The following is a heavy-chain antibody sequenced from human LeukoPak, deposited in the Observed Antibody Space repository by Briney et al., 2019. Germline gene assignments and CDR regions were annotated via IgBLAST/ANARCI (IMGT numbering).Heavy chain of an antibody. CDR2: ISAYNGNT. Sequence: GSVKVSCKASGYTFTNYGISWVRQAPGQGLEWMGWISAYNGNTNYAQNLQGRVTMTTDTSTSTAYMELRSLRSDDTAVYYCASGTRRAFDIWGQGTMVTVSS. CDR3: ASGTRRAFDI. D-gene: IGHD6-13*01. J-gene: IGHJ3*02. V-gene: IGHV1-18*01. CDR1: GYTFTNYG.